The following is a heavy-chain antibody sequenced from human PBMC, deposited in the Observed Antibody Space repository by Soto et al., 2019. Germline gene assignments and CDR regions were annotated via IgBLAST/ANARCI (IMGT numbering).Heavy chain of an antibody. D-gene: IGHD5-12*01. V-gene: IGHV3-23*01. Sequence: GGSLRLSCAASGFTFSSYAMSWVRQAPGKGLEWVSAISGSGGSTYYADSVKGRFTISRDNSKNTLYLQMNSLRAEDTDVYYCAKDWRMVVATIGDAFDIWGQGTMVTVSS. CDR3: AKDWRMVVATIGDAFDI. CDR2: ISGSGGST. CDR1: GFTFSSYA. J-gene: IGHJ3*02.